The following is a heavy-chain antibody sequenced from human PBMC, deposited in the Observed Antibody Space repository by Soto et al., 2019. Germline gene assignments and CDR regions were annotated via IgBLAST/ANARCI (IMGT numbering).Heavy chain of an antibody. V-gene: IGHV1-46*01. D-gene: IGHD1-20*01. J-gene: IGHJ4*02. Sequence: QVQLVQSGAEVKKPGASVKVSCKASGYTFTSYYMHWVRQAPGQGLEWMGIINPSGGSTSYAQKFQGRVTMTRDTSTSTVYMELSSLRSEDTAVYYCARGGITGTRGDLFDYWGQGTLVTVSS. CDR2: INPSGGST. CDR1: GYTFTSYY. CDR3: ARGGITGTRGDLFDY.